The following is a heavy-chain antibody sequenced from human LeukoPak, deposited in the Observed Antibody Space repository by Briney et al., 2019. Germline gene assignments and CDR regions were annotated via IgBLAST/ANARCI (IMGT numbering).Heavy chain of an antibody. CDR1: GGSFSGYY. Sequence: PSETLSLTCAVYGGSFSGYYWSWIRQPPGKGLEWIGEINHSGSTNYNPSLKSRVTISVDTSKNQFSLKLSSVTAADTAVYYCARGLPLFGVVTAFDYWGQGTLVTVSS. V-gene: IGHV4-34*01. D-gene: IGHD3-3*01. J-gene: IGHJ4*02. CDR3: ARGLPLFGVVTAFDY. CDR2: INHSGST.